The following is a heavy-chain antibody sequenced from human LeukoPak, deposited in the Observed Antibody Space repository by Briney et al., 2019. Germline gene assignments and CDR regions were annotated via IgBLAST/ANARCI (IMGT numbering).Heavy chain of an antibody. CDR2: VSTSGGST. V-gene: IGHV3-23*01. Sequence: GGSLRLSCAASGLTFSRYAMSWVRQAPGKGLEWVAGVSTSGGSTYYADSVKGRFTISRDNSKNTLHLQMNSLRAEDTAIYYCAKQAYDSPRTDFDYWGQGTLVTVSS. J-gene: IGHJ4*02. D-gene: IGHD3-22*01. CDR1: GLTFSRYA. CDR3: AKQAYDSPRTDFDY.